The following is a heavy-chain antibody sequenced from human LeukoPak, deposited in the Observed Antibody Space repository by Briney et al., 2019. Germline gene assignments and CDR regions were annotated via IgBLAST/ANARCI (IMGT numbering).Heavy chain of an antibody. D-gene: IGHD3-22*01. V-gene: IGHV3-21*06. CDR3: ARRTDSSGYPFDY. CDR1: GFTFSTYT. Sequence: PGGSLRLSCAASGFTFSTYTMHWVRQAPGEGQEWVSSISSSGSYIYYAVSVKGRFTISRDNAKNSLYLQMNSLRAEDTAVYYCARRTDSSGYPFDYWGQGTLVTVSS. CDR2: ISSSGSYI. J-gene: IGHJ4*02.